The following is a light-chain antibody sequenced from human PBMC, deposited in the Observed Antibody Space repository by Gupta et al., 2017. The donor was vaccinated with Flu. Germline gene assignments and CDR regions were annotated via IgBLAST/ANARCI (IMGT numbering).Light chain of an antibody. V-gene: IGLV2-23*02. Sequence: PQPASVSGSPGQSITISCAGTSVDVESYNLVSWYQQHPGKAPRLMIYEVSKRPSGASDRFSGSKSGNTASLTISGLRAEDEGDYYCCAYAGSSYVAFGGGTKVTVL. CDR3: CAYAGSSYVA. CDR2: EVS. J-gene: IGLJ3*02. CDR1: SVDVESYNL.